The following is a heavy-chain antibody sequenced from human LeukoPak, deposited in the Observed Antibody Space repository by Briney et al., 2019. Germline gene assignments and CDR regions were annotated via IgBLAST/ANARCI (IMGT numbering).Heavy chain of an antibody. CDR3: ARGRPHGNDY. Sequence: GGSLRLSCAASGFTVSNNYMNWVCQAPGKGLVWVSRIASDGSSTTYADSVKGRFSISRDNAKNTLYLQMNSLRVEDTAVYYCARGRPHGNDYWGQGTLVTVSS. D-gene: IGHD4-23*01. CDR2: IASDGSST. CDR1: GFTVSNNY. J-gene: IGHJ4*02. V-gene: IGHV3-74*01.